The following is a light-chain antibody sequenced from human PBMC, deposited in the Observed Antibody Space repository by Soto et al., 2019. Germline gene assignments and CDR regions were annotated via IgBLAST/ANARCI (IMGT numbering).Light chain of an antibody. V-gene: IGLV2-14*01. CDR3: SSYTSSSTPG. J-gene: IGLJ1*01. CDR2: DVS. CDR1: SSDVGGYNY. Sequence: QSVLTQPASVSGSPGKSITISCTGTSSDVGGYNYVSWYQQHPGKAPKLMIYDVSNRPSGVSNRFSGSKSGNTASLTISGLQAEDEADYYCSSYTSSSTPGFGTGTKVTVL.